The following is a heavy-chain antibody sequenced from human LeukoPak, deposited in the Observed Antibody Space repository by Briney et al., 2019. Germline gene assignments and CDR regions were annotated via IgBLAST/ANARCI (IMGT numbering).Heavy chain of an antibody. CDR1: GFTFSDYY. CDR2: ISSIGSTI. V-gene: IGHV3-11*01. CDR3: ARDPSGSSGYSAIDY. J-gene: IGHJ4*02. D-gene: IGHD3-22*01. Sequence: GRSLRLSCAASGFTFSDYYMSWLRHAPGQGLEWVSYISSIGSTIYYADSVKGRFTISRDNAKNSLYMQMTSLRAEDTAVYYCARDPSGSSGYSAIDYWGQGTLVTVSS.